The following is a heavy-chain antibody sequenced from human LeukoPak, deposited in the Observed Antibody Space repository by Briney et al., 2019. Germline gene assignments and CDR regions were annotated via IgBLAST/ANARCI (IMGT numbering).Heavy chain of an antibody. CDR3: ARGWFSGWYEDYYYYMDV. V-gene: IGHV1-46*01. Sequence: GASVKVSCKASGYTFTSYYMHWVRQAPGQGLEWMGIINPSGGSTSYAQKFQGRVTMTRDMSTSTVYMELSSLRSEDTAVYYCARGWFSGWYEDYYYYMDVWGKGTTVTVSS. CDR1: GYTFTSYY. J-gene: IGHJ6*03. CDR2: INPSGGST. D-gene: IGHD6-19*01.